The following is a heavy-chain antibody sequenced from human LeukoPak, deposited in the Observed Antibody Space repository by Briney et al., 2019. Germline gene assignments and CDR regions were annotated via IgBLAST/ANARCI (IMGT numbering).Heavy chain of an antibody. Sequence: SETLSLTCTVSGASITNYYWTWIRQPAGKGLEWIGRIYTSGSTNYNPSLKSRVTISVDKSKNQFSLKLSSVTAADTAVYYCATYKPGGWFDPWGQGTLVTVSS. CDR1: GASITNYY. J-gene: IGHJ5*02. CDR2: IYTSGST. D-gene: IGHD3-16*01. V-gene: IGHV4-4*07. CDR3: ATYKPGGWFDP.